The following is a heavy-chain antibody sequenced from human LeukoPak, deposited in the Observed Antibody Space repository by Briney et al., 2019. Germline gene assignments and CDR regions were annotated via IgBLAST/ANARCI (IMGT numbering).Heavy chain of an antibody. CDR3: AREEDYDSSGLPNFDY. V-gene: IGHV4-31*03. D-gene: IGHD3-22*01. J-gene: IGHJ4*02. CDR2: IYYSGST. Sequence: SQTLSLTCTVSGGSISSGGYYWSWIRQHPGKGLEWIGYIYYSGSTYYNPSLKSRVTISVDTSKNQFSLKLSSVTAADTAVYYCAREEDYDSSGLPNFDYWGQGTLVTVSS. CDR1: GGSISSGGYY.